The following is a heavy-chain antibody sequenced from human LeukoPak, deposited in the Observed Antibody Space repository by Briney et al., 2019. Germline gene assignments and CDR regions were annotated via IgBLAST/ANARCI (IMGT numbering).Heavy chain of an antibody. CDR2: IIPILGIA. V-gene: IGHV1-69*04. CDR3: ARGILTGFRYGMDV. Sequence: SVKVSFKASGGTFSNYAISWVRQAPGQGLEWMGRIIPILGIANYAQKFQGRVTITADKSTSTAYMELSSLRSEDTAVYYCARGILTGFRYGMDVWRQGTTVTVSS. D-gene: IGHD3-9*01. CDR1: GGTFSNYA. J-gene: IGHJ6*02.